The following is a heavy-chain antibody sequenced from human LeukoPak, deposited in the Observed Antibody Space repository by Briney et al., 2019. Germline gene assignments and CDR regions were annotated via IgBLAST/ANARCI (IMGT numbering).Heavy chain of an antibody. V-gene: IGHV3-7*01. CDR1: GFTFSSYW. D-gene: IGHD4-17*01. CDR3: ARDPSHGALSD. CDR2: IKQDGSEK. J-gene: IGHJ4*02. Sequence: PGGSLRLSCAAPGFTFSSYWMSWVRQAPGKGLEWVANIKQDGSEKYYVDSVKGRFTISRDNAKNSLYLQMNSLRAEDTAVYYCARDPSHGALSDWGQGTLVTVSS.